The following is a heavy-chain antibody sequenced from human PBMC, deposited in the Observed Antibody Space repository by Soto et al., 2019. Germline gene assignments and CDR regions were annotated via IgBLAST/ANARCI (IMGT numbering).Heavy chain of an antibody. CDR3: AREAMIDHKIDY. CDR1: GGTFSSYS. Sequence: SVEVSCKASGGTFSSYSISWVLQAPGQGLEWMGGIIPIFGTANYAQKFQGRVTITADKSTSTAYMELSSLRSEDTAVYYCAREAMIDHKIDYWGQGTLVTVSS. J-gene: IGHJ4*02. CDR2: IIPIFGTA. D-gene: IGHD3-22*01. V-gene: IGHV1-69*06.